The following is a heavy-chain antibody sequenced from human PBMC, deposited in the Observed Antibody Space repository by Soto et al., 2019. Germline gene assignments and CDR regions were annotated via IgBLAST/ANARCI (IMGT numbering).Heavy chain of an antibody. Sequence: QLLESGSGLVKPSQTLSLTCAVSGGSISSGGYSWSWIRQPLGKGLEWIGYIYHSGSTYYNPSLKSRVTISVDRSKNQFSLKLSSVTAADTAVYYCARFNLGSGYEYYFDYWGQGTLVTVSS. V-gene: IGHV4-30-2*01. D-gene: IGHD5-12*01. J-gene: IGHJ4*02. CDR2: IYHSGST. CDR3: ARFNLGSGYEYYFDY. CDR1: GGSISSGGYS.